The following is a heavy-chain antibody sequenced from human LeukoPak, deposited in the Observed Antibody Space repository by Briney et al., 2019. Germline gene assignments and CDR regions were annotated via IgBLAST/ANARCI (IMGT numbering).Heavy chain of an antibody. D-gene: IGHD3-3*01. Sequence: GESLKISCKGSGYSLTSYWISWVRQMPGKGLEWMGRIDPSDSYTNYSPPFQGHVTISADKSISTAYLQWSSLKASDTAMYYCARYDTIFGATDYWGQGTLVTVSS. V-gene: IGHV5-10-1*01. J-gene: IGHJ4*02. CDR3: ARYDTIFGATDY. CDR2: IDPSDSYT. CDR1: GYSLTSYW.